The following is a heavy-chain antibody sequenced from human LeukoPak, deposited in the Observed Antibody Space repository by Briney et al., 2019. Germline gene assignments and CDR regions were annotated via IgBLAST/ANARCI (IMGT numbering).Heavy chain of an antibody. CDR1: GYTFTIYD. CDR2: ISAYNGNT. CDR3: ARGRVTYYYDSSGYYYFDY. D-gene: IGHD3-22*01. V-gene: IGHV1-18*01. J-gene: IGHJ4*02. Sequence: ASVKVSCKASGYTFTIYDINWVRQAPGQGLEWMGWISAYNGNTNYAQKLQGRVTMTTDTSTSTAYMELRSLRSDDTAVYYCARGRVTYYYDSSGYYYFDYWGQGTLVTVSS.